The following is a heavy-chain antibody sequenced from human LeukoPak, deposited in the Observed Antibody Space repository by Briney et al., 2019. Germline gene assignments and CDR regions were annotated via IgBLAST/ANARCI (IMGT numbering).Heavy chain of an antibody. CDR3: AKDAAAIPAAIDY. V-gene: IGHV3-9*01. D-gene: IGHD6-13*01. J-gene: IGHJ4*02. Sequence: SLRLSCAASGFTFSSYAMSWVRQAPGKGLEWVSGISWNSGSIGYADSVKGRFTISRDNAKNSLYLQMNSLRAEDTALYCCAKDAAAIPAAIDYWGQGTLVTVSS. CDR1: GFTFSSYA. CDR2: ISWNSGSI.